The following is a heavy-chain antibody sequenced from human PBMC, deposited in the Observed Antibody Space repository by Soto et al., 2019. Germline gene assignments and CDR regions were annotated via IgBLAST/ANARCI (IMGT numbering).Heavy chain of an antibody. CDR3: ARDPVGVTHFDY. CDR1: SISTYY. J-gene: IGHJ4*02. Sequence: SETLSLTCTVGSISTYYWNWIRQPPGKGLEWIGYIHYMGRTNYNPSLKSRVTMSIDTSKNQFSLKLSSVTAADTAVYYCARDPVGVTHFDYWGQGALVTVSS. D-gene: IGHD1-26*01. V-gene: IGHV4-59*01. CDR2: IHYMGRT.